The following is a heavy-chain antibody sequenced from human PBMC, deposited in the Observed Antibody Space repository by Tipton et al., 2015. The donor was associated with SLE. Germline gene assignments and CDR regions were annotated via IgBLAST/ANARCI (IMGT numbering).Heavy chain of an antibody. CDR2: ISYSETT. V-gene: IGHV4-59*11. D-gene: IGHD2-15*01. Sequence: TLSLTCTVSGGSTSSHYWSWIRQPPGKGLEWIGYISYSETTNYNPSLKSRVTISVDTSKNQFSLKLRSVTAADTAVYYCAGAWQGYCSGGTCYVLDYWGQGTLVTVSS. CDR3: AGAWQGYCSGGTCYVLDY. J-gene: IGHJ4*02. CDR1: GGSTSSHY.